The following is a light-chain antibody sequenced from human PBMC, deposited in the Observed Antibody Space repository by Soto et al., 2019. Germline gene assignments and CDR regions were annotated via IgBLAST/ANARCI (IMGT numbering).Light chain of an antibody. J-gene: IGLJ3*02. V-gene: IGLV2-14*01. CDR2: EVS. CDR1: SSDVGGYNY. CDR3: SSYTRGSTLV. Sequence: QSALTQPPSASGSPGPSVTISCTGTSSDVGGYNYVSWYQQHPDKAPKLMIYEVSNRPSGVSNRFSGSKSGNTASLTISGLQSEDEGNYYCSSYTRGSTLVFGGGTKLTV.